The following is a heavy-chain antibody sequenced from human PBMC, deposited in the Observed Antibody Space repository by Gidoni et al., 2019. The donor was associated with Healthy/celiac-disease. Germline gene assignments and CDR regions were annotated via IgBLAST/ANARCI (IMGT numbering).Heavy chain of an antibody. CDR2: ISSSSSTI. D-gene: IGHD3-10*01. V-gene: IGHV3-48*02. J-gene: IGHJ6*02. CDR3: ARPASITMVRGVKPYYYGMDV. Sequence: EVQLVESGGGLVQPGGSLRLSCAASGFTFSSYSMNWVRQAPGKGLEWVSYISSSSSTIYYADSVKGRFTISRDNAKNSLYLQMNSLRDEDTAVYYCARPASITMVRGVKPYYYGMDVWGQGTTVTVSS. CDR1: GFTFSSYS.